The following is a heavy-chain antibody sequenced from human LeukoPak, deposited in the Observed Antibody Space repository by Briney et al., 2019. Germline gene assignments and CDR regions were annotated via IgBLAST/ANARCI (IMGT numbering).Heavy chain of an antibody. V-gene: IGHV3-48*03. CDR1: GFTFSSYE. Sequence: GGSLRLSCAASGFTFSSYEMNWVRQAPGKGLEWVSYISSSGSTIYYADSVKGRFTIFRDNAKNSLYLQMNSLRAEDTAVYYCARESGYYNFDYWGQGTLVTVSS. CDR3: ARESGYYNFDY. J-gene: IGHJ4*02. CDR2: ISSSGSTI. D-gene: IGHD3-9*01.